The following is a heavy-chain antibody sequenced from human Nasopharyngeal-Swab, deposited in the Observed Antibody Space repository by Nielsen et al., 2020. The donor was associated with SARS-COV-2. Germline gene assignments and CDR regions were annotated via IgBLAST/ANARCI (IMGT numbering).Heavy chain of an antibody. CDR1: GFTFSSYW. D-gene: IGHD3-3*01. J-gene: IGHJ4*02. CDR2: INSDGSST. CDR3: ASFWSGYYTPDY. V-gene: IGHV3-74*01. Sequence: GESLKISCAASGFTFSSYWMHWVRQAPGKGLVWVSRINSDGSSTSYADSVKGRFTISRDNAKNTLYLQMNSLRAEDTAVYYCASFWSGYYTPDYWGQGTLVTVSS.